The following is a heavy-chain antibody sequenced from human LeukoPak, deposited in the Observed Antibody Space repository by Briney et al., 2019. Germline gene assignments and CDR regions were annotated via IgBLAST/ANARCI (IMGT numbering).Heavy chain of an antibody. Sequence: SWGREXXGQGLEWRGRIIPILGIANYAQKFQGRVTITADKSTSTAYMELSSLRSEDTAVYYCASYDSSGYSGYYYYYGMDVWGQGTTVTVSS. V-gene: IGHV1-69*02. J-gene: IGHJ6*02. CDR2: IIPILGIA. CDR3: ASYDSSGYSGYYYYYGMDV. D-gene: IGHD3-22*01.